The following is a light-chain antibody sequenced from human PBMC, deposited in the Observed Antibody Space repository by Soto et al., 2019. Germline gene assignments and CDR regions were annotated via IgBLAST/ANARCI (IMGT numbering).Light chain of an antibody. J-gene: IGKJ4*02. CDR1: QSVSSN. Sequence: EIVMTQSPATLSVSPGERATLSCRASQSVSSNLAWYQQKPGQAPRLLIYGASTRATGIPARFSGSWSGTDFTLTISILQSEDFAFYYCQQYNNLPLTCGGGTKVEIK. CDR3: QQYNNLPLT. CDR2: GAS. V-gene: IGKV3-15*01.